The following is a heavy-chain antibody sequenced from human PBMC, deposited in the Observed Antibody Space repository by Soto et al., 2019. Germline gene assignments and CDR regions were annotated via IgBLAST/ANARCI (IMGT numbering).Heavy chain of an antibody. CDR2: TRNKANSYTT. J-gene: IGHJ2*01. CDR3: ARTYASPWYFDL. Sequence: EVQLVESGGGLVQPGGSLRLSCAASGFTFSDHYMDWVRQAPGKGLEWGGRTRNKANSYTTEYAASVKGRFTISRDDSKNSLYLQMNSLKTEDTAVYYCARTYASPWYFDLWGRGTLVTVSS. V-gene: IGHV3-72*01. CDR1: GFTFSDHY.